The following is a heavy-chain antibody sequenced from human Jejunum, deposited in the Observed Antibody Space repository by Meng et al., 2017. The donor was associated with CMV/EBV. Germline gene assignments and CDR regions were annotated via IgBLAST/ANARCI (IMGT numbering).Heavy chain of an antibody. J-gene: IGHJ3*02. D-gene: IGHD6-6*01. CDR3: AREQSSSYAFDI. V-gene: IGHV3-74*03. CDR2: INNDGDTT. CDR1: AFTFSDYW. Sequence: SAFTFSDYWIHWVRQAPEKGLVWVSRINNDGDTTVYADSVKSRFTISRDNAKNTLSLQMNSLRGEDTAVNYCAREQSSSYAFDIWGQGTVVTVSS.